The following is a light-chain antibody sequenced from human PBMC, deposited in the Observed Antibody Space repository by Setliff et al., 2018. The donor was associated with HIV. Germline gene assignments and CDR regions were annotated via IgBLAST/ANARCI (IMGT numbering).Light chain of an antibody. CDR1: SSDVGGYNY. Sequence: LTQPASVSGSPGQSITISCTGTSSDVGGYNYVSWYQQHPGKAPKLMIYDVSKRPSGVSNRFSGSKSGNTASLTISGLQAEDEADYYCNSYTSSIPLYVFGTGTKVTVL. CDR3: NSYTSSIPLYV. CDR2: DVS. J-gene: IGLJ1*01. V-gene: IGLV2-14*01.